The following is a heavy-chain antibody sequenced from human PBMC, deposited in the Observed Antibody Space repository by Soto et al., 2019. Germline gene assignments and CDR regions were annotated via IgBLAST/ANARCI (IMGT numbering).Heavy chain of an antibody. Sequence: GGSLRLSWAASGLTFSSYGMRWVRQATGKGLEWVAVISYDGSNKYYADSVKGRFTISRDNSKNTLYLQMNSLRAEDTAVYYCAKDGDKYYYYGMDVWGQGTTVTVSS. CDR3: AKDGDKYYYYGMDV. CDR1: GLTFSSYG. D-gene: IGHD2-21*01. J-gene: IGHJ6*02. CDR2: ISYDGSNK. V-gene: IGHV3-30*18.